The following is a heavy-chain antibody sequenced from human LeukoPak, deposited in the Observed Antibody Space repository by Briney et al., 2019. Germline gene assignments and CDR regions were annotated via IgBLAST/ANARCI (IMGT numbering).Heavy chain of an antibody. Sequence: GASVKVSCKASGGTFSSYTISWVRQAPGQGLEWMGRIIPILGIANYAQKFQGRVTITADKSTSTAYMELSSLRSEGTAVYYCARGADYDFWSFFDPWDQGTLVTVSS. CDR2: IIPILGIA. V-gene: IGHV1-69*02. CDR3: ARGADYDFWSFFDP. J-gene: IGHJ5*02. CDR1: GGTFSSYT. D-gene: IGHD3-3*01.